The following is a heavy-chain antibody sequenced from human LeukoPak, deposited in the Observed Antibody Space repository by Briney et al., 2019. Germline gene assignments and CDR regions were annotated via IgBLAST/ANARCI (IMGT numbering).Heavy chain of an antibody. V-gene: IGHV3-21*01. J-gene: IGHJ4*02. CDR1: GFTFSSYG. Sequence: GGSLRLSCAASGFTFSSYGMHWVRQAPGKGLEWVSAISGSGGSTYYADSVKGRFTISRDNAKNSLYLQMNSLRAEDTAVYYCARLRIAAAGGFDFGDYWGQGTLVTVSS. CDR2: ISGSGGST. D-gene: IGHD6-13*01. CDR3: ARLRIAAAGGFDFGDY.